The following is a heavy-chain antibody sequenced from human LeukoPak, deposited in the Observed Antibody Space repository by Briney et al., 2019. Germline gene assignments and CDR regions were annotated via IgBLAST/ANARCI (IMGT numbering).Heavy chain of an antibody. D-gene: IGHD6-13*01. CDR3: AKVESAAAATLRGFDY. Sequence: GGSLRLSCAASGFTFSSYAMSWVRQAPGKGLEWFSSIGGSGGSTYYADSVKGRFTISRDNSKNTLYLQMNGLRAEDTAVYYCAKVESAAAATLRGFDYWGQGTLVTVSS. J-gene: IGHJ4*02. CDR2: IGGSGGST. CDR1: GFTFSSYA. V-gene: IGHV3-23*01.